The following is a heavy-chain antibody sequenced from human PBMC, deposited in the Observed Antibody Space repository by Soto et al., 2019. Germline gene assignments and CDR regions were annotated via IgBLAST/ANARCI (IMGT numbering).Heavy chain of an antibody. CDR3: AKDWTEDCSGGSCYSGAGDY. CDR1: GFTFSSYA. V-gene: IGHV3-23*01. D-gene: IGHD2-15*01. Sequence: GGSLRLSCAASGFTFSSYAMSWVRQAPGKGLEWVSAISGSGGSTYYADSVKGRFTISRDNSKNTLYLQMNSLRAEDTAVYYCAKDWTEDCSGGSCYSGAGDYWGQGTLVTGSS. J-gene: IGHJ4*02. CDR2: ISGSGGST.